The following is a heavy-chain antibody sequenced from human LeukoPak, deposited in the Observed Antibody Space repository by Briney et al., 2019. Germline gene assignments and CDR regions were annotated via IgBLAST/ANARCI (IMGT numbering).Heavy chain of an antibody. CDR2: INEDGGKT. Sequence: GGSLRLSCSASGFSFDDCPMHWVRQAPGKGLEWVSLINEDGGKTFYADSVRGRFTISRDNSKNSLYLQMNSLRTEDTALYYCAKGAYGAAATFWYFDYWGQGTLVTVSS. J-gene: IGHJ4*02. CDR3: AKGAYGAAATFWYFDY. D-gene: IGHD6-13*01. V-gene: IGHV3-43*02. CDR1: GFSFDDCP.